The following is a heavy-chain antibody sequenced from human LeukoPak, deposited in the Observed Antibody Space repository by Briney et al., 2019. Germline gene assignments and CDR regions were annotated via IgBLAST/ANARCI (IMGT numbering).Heavy chain of an antibody. J-gene: IGHJ4*02. D-gene: IGHD6-13*01. V-gene: IGHV3-21*01. CDR2: ISSSSSYI. Sequence: GGSLRLSCAASGFTFSSYSMNWVRQAPGKGLEWVSSISSSSSYIYYADSVKGRFTISRDNAKNSLYLQMNSLRAEDTAVYYCARSMGIAAAGMDYWGQGTLVTVSS. CDR1: GFTFSSYS. CDR3: ARSMGIAAAGMDY.